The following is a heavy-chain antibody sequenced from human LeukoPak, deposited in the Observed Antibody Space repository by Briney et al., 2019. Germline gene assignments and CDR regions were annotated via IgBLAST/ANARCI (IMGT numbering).Heavy chain of an antibody. CDR3: AKATAYFLEYFQN. V-gene: IGHV3-23*01. Sequence: PGGSLRLSCAASGFTFSSYAMSWVRQAPGKELEWVSCITGSGGSAYYADSVKGRFTISRDNSRNTLDLQMNGLRAEDTAVYYCAKATAYFLEYFQNWGPGTLVIVSS. J-gene: IGHJ1*01. CDR2: ITGSGGSA. CDR1: GFTFSSYA. D-gene: IGHD3-9*01.